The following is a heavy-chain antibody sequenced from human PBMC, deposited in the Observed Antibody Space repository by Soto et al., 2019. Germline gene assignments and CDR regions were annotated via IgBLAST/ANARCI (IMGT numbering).Heavy chain of an antibody. Sequence: SQTLSLTCVGSGDTVSSNSVAWNWVRQSPSRGLEWSGRTYYRSRWYSDYAVSVRSRIDINADTSKNQVSLQLNSVTPKDTAVYYCARSEEDSDYYYYGMDVWGQGTTVTVSS. V-gene: IGHV6-1*01. CDR2: TYYRSRWYS. CDR1: GDTVSSNSVA. J-gene: IGHJ6*02. D-gene: IGHD2-15*01. CDR3: ARSEEDSDYYYYGMDV.